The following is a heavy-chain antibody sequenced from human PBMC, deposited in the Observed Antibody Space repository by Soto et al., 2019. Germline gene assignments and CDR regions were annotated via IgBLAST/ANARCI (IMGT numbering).Heavy chain of an antibody. CDR3: ARTSYDSSGYYTPLDAFDI. D-gene: IGHD3-22*01. Sequence: ASVKVSCKASGYTFTSYGISWVRQAPGQGLEWMGWISAYNGNTNYAQKLQGRVTMTTDTSTSTAYMELRSLRSDETAVYYCARTSYDSSGYYTPLDAFDIWGQGTMVTVSS. J-gene: IGHJ3*02. V-gene: IGHV1-18*01. CDR1: GYTFTSYG. CDR2: ISAYNGNT.